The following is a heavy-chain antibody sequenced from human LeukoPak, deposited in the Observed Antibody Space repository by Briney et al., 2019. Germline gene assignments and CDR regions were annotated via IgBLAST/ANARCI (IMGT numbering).Heavy chain of an antibody. V-gene: IGHV4-59*08. CDR1: GGSISSYY. J-gene: IGHJ4*02. D-gene: IGHD2-8*01. CDR3: ARLRPYCNNGVCYTDSDTPFDY. CDR2: IYYSGST. Sequence: PSETLSLTCTVCGGSISSYYWNWIRQPPGKGLEGIGYIYYSGSTNYNPSLKSRVTISVDTSKNQFSLKLSSVTAANTAVYYCARLRPYCNNGVCYTDSDTPFDYRGQGTLVTVSS.